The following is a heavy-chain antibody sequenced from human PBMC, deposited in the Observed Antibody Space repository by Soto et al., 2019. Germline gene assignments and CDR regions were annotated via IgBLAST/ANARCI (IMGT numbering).Heavy chain of an antibody. D-gene: IGHD3-10*01. CDR1: GFTFSRYW. CDR3: ASEVVGMVFDF. CDR2: LNGDGKFT. V-gene: IGHV3-74*01. J-gene: IGHJ4*02. Sequence: EVQLVESGGGLVQPGGSLRLSCAASGFTFSRYWMHWVRQDPGKGLVWVSRLNGDGKFTHYADSVKGRFTISRDNAKNTRYLQMNSLTAEDTGVYYCASEVVGMVFDFWGQGTLVTVSS.